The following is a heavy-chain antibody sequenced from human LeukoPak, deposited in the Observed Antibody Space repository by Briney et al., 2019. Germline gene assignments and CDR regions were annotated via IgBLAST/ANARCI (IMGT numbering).Heavy chain of an antibody. CDR2: IIPIFGTA. CDR1: GGTFSSYA. D-gene: IGHD3-22*01. J-gene: IGHJ1*01. Sequence: ASVKVSCKASGGTFSSYAISWVRQAPGQGLEWMGGIIPIFGTANYAQKFQGRVTITADKSTSTAYMELSSLRSEDTAVYYCAREIGYYDSSGYYQPANEEYFQHWGQGTLVTVSS. V-gene: IGHV1-69*06. CDR3: AREIGYYDSSGYYQPANEEYFQH.